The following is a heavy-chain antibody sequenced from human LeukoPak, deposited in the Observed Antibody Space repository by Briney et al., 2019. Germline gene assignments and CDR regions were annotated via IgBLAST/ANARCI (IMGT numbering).Heavy chain of an antibody. J-gene: IGHJ4*02. D-gene: IGHD6-19*01. CDR3: AKGYSSGWYCFDY. V-gene: IGHV3-23*01. CDR1: GFTFRNYD. CDR2: ISASGGST. Sequence: GWSLTLSCADSGFTFRNYDMKWLRQAPGEGLEGVAAISASGGSTYYADSVKGRFTISRDNSKNTLYLQMNSLRAEDTAVYYCAKGYSSGWYCFDYWGQGTLVTVSS.